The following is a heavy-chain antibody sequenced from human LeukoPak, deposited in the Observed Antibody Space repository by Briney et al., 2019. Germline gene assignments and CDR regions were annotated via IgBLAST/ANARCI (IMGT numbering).Heavy chain of an antibody. V-gene: IGHV3-30*02. J-gene: IGHJ4*02. CDR2: IWPDGSKK. D-gene: IGHD1-14*01. CDR1: GFTFRTYA. Sequence: GGSLRLSCAASGFTFRTYAMHWVRQAPGKGLEWVAFIWPDGSKKFYADSVKGRFTISRDNSNHTLYLQMNSLRPEDTALYFCAKISSSAEPNFDYWGQRILLTVSS. CDR3: AKISSSAEPNFDY.